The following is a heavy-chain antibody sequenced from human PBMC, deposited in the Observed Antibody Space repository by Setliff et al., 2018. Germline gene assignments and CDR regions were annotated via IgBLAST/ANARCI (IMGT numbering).Heavy chain of an antibody. CDR3: ARVAAYSSSWYNYHYGMDV. J-gene: IGHJ6*02. V-gene: IGHV4-39*07. CDR1: GGSISSSSYY. D-gene: IGHD6-13*01. CDR2: IYYSGST. Sequence: PSETLSLTCTVSGGSISSSSYYWGWIRQPPGKGLEWIGSIYYSGSTYYNPSLKSRVTISVDTSKNQFSLKLSSVTAADTAVYYCARVAAYSSSWYNYHYGMDVWGQGTTVTVSS.